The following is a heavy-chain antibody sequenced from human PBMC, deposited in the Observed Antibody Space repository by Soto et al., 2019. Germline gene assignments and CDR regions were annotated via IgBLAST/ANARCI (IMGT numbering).Heavy chain of an antibody. CDR3: VRVLYDSGVVDF. D-gene: IGHD5-12*01. J-gene: IGHJ4*02. Sequence: QLVESGGGLFQAGGSTRLSCLASGFTVSRYDMAWVRQAPGKGLEWASIIQTGGATYYTDSAQGRFTISRANSRNTVYLLMSSLRVEDTGVYSCVRVLYDSGVVDFWGQGSPITVS. V-gene: IGHV3-53*01. CDR2: IQTGGAT. CDR1: GFTVSRYD.